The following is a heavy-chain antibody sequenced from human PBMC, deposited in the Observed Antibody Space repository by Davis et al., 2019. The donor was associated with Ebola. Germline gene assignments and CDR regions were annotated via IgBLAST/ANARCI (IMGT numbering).Heavy chain of an antibody. CDR2: ISSSGSNT. CDR3: ARDRGRQLWFGY. Sequence: GESLKISCVASGFTFNTYGMSWVRQAPGKGLEWVSRISSSGSNTYYTDSVKGRFTTSRDSSKNTAYLQLDSLRAEDTAIYYCARDRGRQLWFGYWGQGTLVTVSS. J-gene: IGHJ4*02. V-gene: IGHV3-23*01. D-gene: IGHD5-18*01. CDR1: GFTFNTYG.